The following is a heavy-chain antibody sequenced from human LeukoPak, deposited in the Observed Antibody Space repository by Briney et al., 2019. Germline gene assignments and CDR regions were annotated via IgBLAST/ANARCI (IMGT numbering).Heavy chain of an antibody. D-gene: IGHD3-10*01. V-gene: IGHV4-39*01. Sequence: SETLSLTCTVSGGSISSSSYYWGWIRQPPGKGLEWIGSIYYSGSTYYNPSLKSRVTISVDTSKNQFSLKLSSVTAADTAVYYCARRRYYYGSGSSLWNYWGQGTLVTVSS. J-gene: IGHJ4*02. CDR1: GGSISSSSYY. CDR2: IYYSGST. CDR3: ARRRYYYGSGSSLWNY.